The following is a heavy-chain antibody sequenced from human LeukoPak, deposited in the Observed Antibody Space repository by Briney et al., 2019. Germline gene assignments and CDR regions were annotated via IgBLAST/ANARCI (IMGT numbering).Heavy chain of an antibody. J-gene: IGHJ4*02. D-gene: IGHD3-10*01. CDR3: AKGFYGSKLYYFDY. CDR2: IRYDGSNK. CDR1: GFTFSSYG. V-gene: IGHV3-30*02. Sequence: GGSLRLSCAASGFTFSSYGMHWVRQAPGKGLEWVAFIRYDGSNKYYADSVKGRFTISRDNSKNTLYLQMNSLRAEDTAVYYCAKGFYGSKLYYFDYWGQGTLVTVSS.